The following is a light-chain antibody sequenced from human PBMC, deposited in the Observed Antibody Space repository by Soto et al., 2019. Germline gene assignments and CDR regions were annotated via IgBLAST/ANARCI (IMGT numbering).Light chain of an antibody. CDR1: QSITNNF. CDR3: QQYGTLPLT. J-gene: IGKJ4*01. V-gene: IGKV3-20*01. Sequence: VLTQSPGTLSLSPGERATLSCRATQSITNNFLAWYQQKPGQARRLLSYGASTRATGIPDRFSASGSGTDFTLTISRLEPEDFAVYHCQQYGTLPLTFGGGTKA. CDR2: GAS.